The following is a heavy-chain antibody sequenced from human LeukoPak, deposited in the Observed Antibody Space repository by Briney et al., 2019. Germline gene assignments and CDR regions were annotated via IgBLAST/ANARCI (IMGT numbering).Heavy chain of an antibody. V-gene: IGHV4-39*01. D-gene: IGHD6-25*01. J-gene: IGHJ6*02. CDR2: IYYSGST. Sequence: PSETLSLTCAVSGGSISSGGYYWSWIRQPPGKGLEWIGSIYYSGSTYYNPSLKGRVTISVDTSKNQFSLKLSSVTAADTAVYYCARRSRRHVGYGMDVWGQGTTVTVSS. CDR3: ARRSRRHVGYGMDV. CDR1: GGSISSGGYY.